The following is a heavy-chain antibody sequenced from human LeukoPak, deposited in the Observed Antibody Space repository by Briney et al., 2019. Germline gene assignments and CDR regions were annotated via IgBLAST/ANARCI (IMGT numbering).Heavy chain of an antibody. V-gene: IGHV3-23*01. D-gene: IGHD6-13*01. J-gene: IGHJ5*02. CDR3: AKYSSSWYQRSWFDP. CDR1: GFTFSSYA. Sequence: GGSLRLSCAASGFTFSSYAMSWVRQAPGKELEWVSAISGSGGSTYYADSVKGRFTTSRGNSKNTLYLQMNSLRAEDTAVYYCAKYSSSWYQRSWFDPWGQGTLVTVSS. CDR2: ISGSGGST.